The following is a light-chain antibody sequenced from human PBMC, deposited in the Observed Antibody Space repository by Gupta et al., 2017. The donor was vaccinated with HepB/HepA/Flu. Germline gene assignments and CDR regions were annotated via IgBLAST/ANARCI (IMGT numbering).Light chain of an antibody. CDR3: HAWDSSTYVV. J-gene: IGLJ2*01. CDR2: QDI. CDR1: KLGDKY. Sequence: SYELTQPPSASVSPGQTASIPCSGDKLGDKYACWYQQKPGQSPVLVIYQDIKRPSGIPERFSGSNSGNTATLTISGTQAMDEADYYCHAWDSSTYVVFGGGTKLTVL. V-gene: IGLV3-1*01.